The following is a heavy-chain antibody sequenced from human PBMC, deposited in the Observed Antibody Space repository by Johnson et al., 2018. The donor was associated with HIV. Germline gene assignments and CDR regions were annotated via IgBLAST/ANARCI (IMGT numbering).Heavy chain of an antibody. J-gene: IGHJ3*02. V-gene: IGHV3-13*01. CDR2: IGTAGDT. D-gene: IGHD6-6*01. Sequence: VQLVESGGGLVQPGGSLRLSCAASGFTFSSYGMHWVRQATGKGLEWVSAIGTAGDTYYPGSVKGRFTISRENAKNSLYLQMNSLRPEDTAVYYCAKDRAEYSTWIDALDIWGQGTMVTVSS. CDR3: AKDRAEYSTWIDALDI. CDR1: GFTFSSYG.